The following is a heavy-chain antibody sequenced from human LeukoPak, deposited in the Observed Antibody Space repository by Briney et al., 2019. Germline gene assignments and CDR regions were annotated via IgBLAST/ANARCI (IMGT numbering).Heavy chain of an antibody. CDR1: GGSISSVGYY. CDR2: IYSSGST. CDR3: SRQGCSGGSCYDYFDY. Sequence: PSQTLSLTCTVSGGSISSVGYYWSWIRQHPGKGLEWIGYIYSSGSTYYNPSLKSRVTISVDTSKNQFSLKLSSVTAADTAVYYCSRQGCSGGSCYDYFDYWGQGTLVTVSS. J-gene: IGHJ4*02. D-gene: IGHD2-15*01. V-gene: IGHV4-31*08.